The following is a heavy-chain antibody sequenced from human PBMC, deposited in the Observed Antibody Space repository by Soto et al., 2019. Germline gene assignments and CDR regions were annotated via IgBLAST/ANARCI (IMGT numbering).Heavy chain of an antibody. J-gene: IGHJ4*02. V-gene: IGHV3-7*05. CDR2: IKYDGSQK. CDR3: ATSNCPLY. D-gene: IGHD2-15*01. CDR1: GLTLSGNW. Sequence: EVQLVESGGGLVQPGGSLRLSCAASGLTLSGNWMNWVRQAPGRGLEWVANIKYDGSQKYYVDSVKGRFTISRDNAKNSLYLQMNSLTDEDTAVYYCATSNCPLYWGQGTLVTVSS.